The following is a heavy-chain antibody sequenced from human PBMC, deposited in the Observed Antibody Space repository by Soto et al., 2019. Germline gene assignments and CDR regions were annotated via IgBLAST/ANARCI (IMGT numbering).Heavy chain of an antibody. Sequence: QVQLVESGGGVVQPGRSLRLSCAASGFTFSSYGMHWVRQAPGKGLEWVAVIWYDGSNKYYADSVKGRFTISRDNSKNTLYLQMNSLRAEDTAVYYCARLGVAAALDYWGQGTLVTVSS. CDR3: ARLGVAAALDY. D-gene: IGHD6-13*01. V-gene: IGHV3-33*01. CDR1: GFTFSSYG. CDR2: IWYDGSNK. J-gene: IGHJ4*02.